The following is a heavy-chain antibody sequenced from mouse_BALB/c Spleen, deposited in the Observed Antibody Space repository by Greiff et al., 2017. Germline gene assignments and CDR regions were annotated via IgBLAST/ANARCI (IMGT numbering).Heavy chain of an antibody. Sequence: QVQLQQSGAELVRPGSSVKISCKASGYAFSSYWMNWVKQRPGQGLEWIGQIYPGDGDTNYNGKFKGKATLTADNSSSTAYMQLSSLPSEDPAVYFCARGEDGGYGDDYWGQGTTLTVSA. CDR3: ARGEDGGYGDDY. J-gene: IGHJ2*01. CDR1: GYAFSSYW. V-gene: IGHV1-80*01. CDR2: IYPGDGDT. D-gene: IGHD2-13*01.